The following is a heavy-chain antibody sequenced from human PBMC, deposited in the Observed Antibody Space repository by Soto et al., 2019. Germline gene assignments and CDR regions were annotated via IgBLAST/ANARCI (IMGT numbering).Heavy chain of an antibody. CDR2: ISSSGATT. CDR3: ANSWELKPPFGY. V-gene: IGHV3-23*01. Sequence: GGSLRLSCAASGFRFSNNAITWGRQAPGKGLQWVSTISSSGATTYYADSVKGRFTISRDNSKDTLYLLMSSLRVDDTAVYFCANSWELKPPFGYWGQGALVTVSS. D-gene: IGHD1-26*01. CDR1: GFRFSNNA. J-gene: IGHJ4*02.